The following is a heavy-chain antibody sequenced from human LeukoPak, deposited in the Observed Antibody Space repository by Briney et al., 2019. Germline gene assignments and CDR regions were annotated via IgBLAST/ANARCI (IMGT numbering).Heavy chain of an antibody. V-gene: IGHV4-34*01. D-gene: IGHD6-19*01. J-gene: IGHJ4*02. CDR2: INHSGST. CDR3: ARRSGYSSGEDY. Sequence: TSETLSLTCAVYGGSFSGYYWSWIRQPPGKGLEWIGEINHSGSTNYNPSLKSRVTISVDTSKNQFSLKLSSVTAADTAVYYCARRSGYSSGEDYWGQGTLVTVSS. CDR1: GGSFSGYY.